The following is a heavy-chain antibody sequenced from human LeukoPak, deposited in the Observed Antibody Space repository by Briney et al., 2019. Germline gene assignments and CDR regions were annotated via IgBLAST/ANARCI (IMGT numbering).Heavy chain of an antibody. J-gene: IGHJ6*03. CDR1: GFTFSDYY. V-gene: IGHV3-11*04. CDR2: ISSSGATI. Sequence: GGSLRLSCAASGFTFSDYYMSWIRQAPGKGLEWVSYISSSGATIYYADAVQGRFTISRDNAKSSLYLQMNSLTAEDTAVYYCARENKQLVSYYSYYYYMDVWGKGTTVTVSS. D-gene: IGHD6-6*01. CDR3: ARENKQLVSYYSYYYYMDV.